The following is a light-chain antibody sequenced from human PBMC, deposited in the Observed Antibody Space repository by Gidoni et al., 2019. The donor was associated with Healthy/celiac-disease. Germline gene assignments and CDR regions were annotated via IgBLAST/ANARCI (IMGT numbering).Light chain of an antibody. V-gene: IGKV3-11*01. J-gene: IGKJ4*01. Sequence: EIVLTQSPATLSLSPGERATLSCRASQSVSSYLAWYQQKPGQAPRLLIYDASNRATGIPARFSGSGSGTDFTRTISSLEPEDVAVYYCQQSSNWPLTFGGGTKVEIK. CDR2: DAS. CDR1: QSVSSY. CDR3: QQSSNWPLT.